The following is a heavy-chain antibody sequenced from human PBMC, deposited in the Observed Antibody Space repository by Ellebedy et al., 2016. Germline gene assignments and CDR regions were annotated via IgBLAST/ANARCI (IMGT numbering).Heavy chain of an antibody. J-gene: IGHJ4*02. CDR3: ARGLTPHFDS. CDR2: VDGSRNT. D-gene: IGHD2-21*01. V-gene: IGHV4-4*07. CDR1: GGSITSDY. Sequence: SETLSLTCTVSGGSITSDYWSWIRQPAGKGLEWIGRVDGSRNTNYNPSLKNRVTMSLDTSKNQFSLKFTSLTAADTGVYYCARGLTPHFDSWGQGTLVTVSS.